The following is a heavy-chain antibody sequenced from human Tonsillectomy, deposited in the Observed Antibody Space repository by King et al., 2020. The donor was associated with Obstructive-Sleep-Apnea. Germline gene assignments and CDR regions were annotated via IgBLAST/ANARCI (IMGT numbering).Heavy chain of an antibody. V-gene: IGHV3-15*01. CDR3: TPLWGV. CDR1: GFAFSNTW. J-gene: IGHJ6*02. CDR2: IKSKTDGGTS. Sequence: VQLVQSGGGLVKPGGSLRLSCAASGFAFSNTWMSWARQAPGKGLEWVGQIKSKTDGGTSDYAAPAEGRFAISRDDSKNTLYLQMNSLKTEDTAVYYCTPLWGVWGQGTTVTVSS. D-gene: IGHD3-16*01.